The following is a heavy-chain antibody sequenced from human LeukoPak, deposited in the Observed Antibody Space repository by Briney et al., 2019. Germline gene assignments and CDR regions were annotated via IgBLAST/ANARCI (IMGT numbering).Heavy chain of an antibody. V-gene: IGHV3-74*01. J-gene: IGHJ5*02. D-gene: IGHD6-13*01. CDR2: INNDGSST. CDR1: GFTFSSYW. Sequence: GGSLRLSGAASGFTFSSYWMHWVRQAPGKGLVWVSRINNDGSSTSYADSVKGRFTISRDNAKNTLYLQMNSLRAEDTAVYYCARPTKEGSSWYWWFDHWGQGTLVTVSS. CDR3: ARPTKEGSSWYWWFDH.